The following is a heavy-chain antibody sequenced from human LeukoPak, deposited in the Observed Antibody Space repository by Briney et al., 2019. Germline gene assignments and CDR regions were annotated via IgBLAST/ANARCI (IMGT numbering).Heavy chain of an antibody. D-gene: IGHD3-10*01. CDR1: GGTFSSHA. CDR2: IIPIFGTA. V-gene: IGHV1-69*13. J-gene: IGHJ5*02. CDR3: AGALATMVRGVIMPNWFDP. Sequence: ASVKVSCKASGGTFSSHAISWVRQAPGQGLEWMGGIIPIFGTANYAQKFQGRVTITADESTSTAYMELSSLRSEDTAVYYCAGALATMVRGVIMPNWFDPWGQGTLVTVSS.